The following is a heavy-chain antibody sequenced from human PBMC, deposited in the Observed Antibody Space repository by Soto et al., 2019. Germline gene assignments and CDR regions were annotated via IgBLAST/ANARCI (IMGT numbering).Heavy chain of an antibody. J-gene: IGHJ6*02. CDR3: ANGMSCSGRSCYSGLRHYYYGMDG. D-gene: IGHD2-15*01. V-gene: IGHV3-30*18. Sequence: PGGSLRLSCAASGFTFSNYGMHWVRQAPGKGLEWVAVISYDGSNKYYADSVKGRFTISRDNSKNTLYLQMNSLRAEDTAVYYCANGMSCSGRSCYSGLRHYYYGMDGWGQGTTVTVS. CDR2: ISYDGSNK. CDR1: GFTFSNYG.